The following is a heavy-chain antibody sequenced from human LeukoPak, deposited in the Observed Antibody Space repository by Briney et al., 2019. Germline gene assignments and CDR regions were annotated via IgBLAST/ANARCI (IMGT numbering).Heavy chain of an antibody. D-gene: IGHD6-19*01. V-gene: IGHV1-18*01. Sequence: GASVKVSCKASGYTLTSYGISWVRQAPGQGLEWMGWISAYNGNTNYAQKPQGRVTMTTDTSTSTAYMELRSLRSDDTAVYYCAREFGRIAVAGTPEYYFDYWGQGTLVTVSS. CDR2: ISAYNGNT. CDR1: GYTLTSYG. CDR3: AREFGRIAVAGTPEYYFDY. J-gene: IGHJ4*02.